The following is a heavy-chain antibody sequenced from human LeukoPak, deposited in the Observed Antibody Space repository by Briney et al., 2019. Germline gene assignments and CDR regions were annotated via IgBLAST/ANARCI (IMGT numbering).Heavy chain of an antibody. V-gene: IGHV1-8*01. D-gene: IGHD3-10*01. CDR1: GYTFTSYD. CDR3: ARADSLSYGSGSYYAN. J-gene: IGHJ4*02. Sequence: ASVKVSCKASGYTFTSYDINWVRQATGQGLEWMGWMNPNSGNTGYAQKFQGRVTMTRNTSISTAYMELSSLRSEDTAVDYCARADSLSYGSGSYYANWGQGTLVTVSS. CDR2: MNPNSGNT.